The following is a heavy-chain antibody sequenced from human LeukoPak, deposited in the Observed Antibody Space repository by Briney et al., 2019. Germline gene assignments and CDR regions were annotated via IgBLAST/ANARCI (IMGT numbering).Heavy chain of an antibody. D-gene: IGHD3-3*01. CDR3: ARLSGFVVVIIGSWFDP. Sequence: SETLSLTCTVSGDSISSYYWSWIRQPPGKGLEWIGYIYYSGSTNYNPSLKSRVTISVDTSKNQFSLKLSSVTAADTAVYYCARLSGFVVVIIGSWFDPWGQGTLVTVSS. V-gene: IGHV4-59*08. J-gene: IGHJ5*02. CDR2: IYYSGST. CDR1: GDSISSYY.